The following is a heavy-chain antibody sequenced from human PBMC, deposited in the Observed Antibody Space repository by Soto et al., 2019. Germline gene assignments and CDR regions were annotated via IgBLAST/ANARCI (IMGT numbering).Heavy chain of an antibody. Sequence: QVQLVESGGGVVQPGRSLKLSCAASGFTFSTYGMHWVRKAPGKGLEWVAVISYDGRNEYYAESVKGRFTISRDNYKNTLYLQMNSLRAEDTALYYCAKDHLMTTVTTVGYWGQGALVTVSS. CDR3: AKDHLMTTVTTVGY. J-gene: IGHJ4*02. D-gene: IGHD4-17*01. V-gene: IGHV3-30*18. CDR1: GFTFSTYG. CDR2: ISYDGRNE.